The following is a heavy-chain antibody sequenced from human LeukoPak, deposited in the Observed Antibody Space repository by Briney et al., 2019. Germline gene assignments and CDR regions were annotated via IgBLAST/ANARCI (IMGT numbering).Heavy chain of an antibody. D-gene: IGHD3-16*02. CDR2: INDSGST. CDR1: GGSFSGYY. CDR3: ARGKDYDYVGGSYRSFDY. Sequence: PSETLSLTCAVYGGSFSGYYWSWIRQPPGKGLEWIGEINDSGSTNYNPSLKSRVTISVDTSKNQFSLKLSSVTAADTAVYYCARGKDYDYVGGSYRSFDYWGQGTLVTVSS. J-gene: IGHJ4*02. V-gene: IGHV4-34*01.